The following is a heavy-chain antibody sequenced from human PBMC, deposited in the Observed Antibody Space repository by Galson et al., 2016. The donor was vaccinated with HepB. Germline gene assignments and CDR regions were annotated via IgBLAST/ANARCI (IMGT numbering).Heavy chain of an antibody. Sequence: SLRLSCAASGFTFSDRYMDWVRPTPGTGLEWVGRTRNKANSYTTEYAASVKGRFSVSRDVEKNSLYLQMNNLKTEDTAVYYCVRASTSGSYYFDYWGQGTLVTVSS. V-gene: IGHV3-72*01. CDR3: VRASTSGSYYFDY. CDR1: GFTFSDRY. J-gene: IGHJ4*02. CDR2: TRNKANSYTT. D-gene: IGHD1-26*01.